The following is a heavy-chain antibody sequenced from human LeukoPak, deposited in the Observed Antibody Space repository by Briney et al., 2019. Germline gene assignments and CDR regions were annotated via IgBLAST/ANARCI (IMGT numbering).Heavy chain of an antibody. CDR1: GGTFTGYY. J-gene: IGHJ4*02. D-gene: IGHD2-15*01. V-gene: IGHV4-34*01. CDR2: INHSGST. CDR3: ARGPTLSPLDY. Sequence: SETLSLTCAVYGGTFTGYYRSWIRQPPGKGLEWIGEINHSGSTNYNPSLKSRVTISVDTSKNQFSLKLSSVTAADTAVYYCARGPTLSPLDYWGQGTLVTVSS.